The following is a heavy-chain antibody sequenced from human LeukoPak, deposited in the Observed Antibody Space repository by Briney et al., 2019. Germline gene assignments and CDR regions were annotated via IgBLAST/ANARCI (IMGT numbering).Heavy chain of an antibody. Sequence: PGGSLRLSCAASGFTFSSYGMHWVRQAPGKGLGWVAVISYDGSNKYYADSVKGRFTISRDNSKNTLYLQMNSLRAEDTAVYYCAKDESPYGDYVPYYYYYGMDVWGQGTTVTVSS. CDR1: GFTFSSYG. J-gene: IGHJ6*02. CDR3: AKDESPYGDYVPYYYYYGMDV. V-gene: IGHV3-30*18. CDR2: ISYDGSNK. D-gene: IGHD4-17*01.